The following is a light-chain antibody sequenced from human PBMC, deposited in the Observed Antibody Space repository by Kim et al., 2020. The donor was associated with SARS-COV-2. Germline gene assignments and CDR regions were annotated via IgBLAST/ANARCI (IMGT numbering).Light chain of an antibody. Sequence: SYELTQPPSVSVAPGKTARITCEGNNIGSKSVHWYQQKPDQPPVLVIYYDSDWPSGIPDRFSGSNSGNTAILTISRVEAGDEADYYCQVWDSGSDHYVFGTGTKVTVL. J-gene: IGLJ1*01. V-gene: IGLV3-21*04. CDR2: YDS. CDR1: NIGSKS. CDR3: QVWDSGSDHYV.